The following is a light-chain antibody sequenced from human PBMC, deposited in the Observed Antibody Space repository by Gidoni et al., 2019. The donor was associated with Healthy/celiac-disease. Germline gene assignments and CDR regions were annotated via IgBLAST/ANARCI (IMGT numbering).Light chain of an antibody. J-gene: IGKJ1*01. CDR2: AAS. CDR3: RQHNSYPRT. V-gene: IGKV1-17*03. Sequence: IQMTHSPSALSASVGDRVTITCRASHGISNYLAWFHQKPGKVPKRLIYAASSLQSGVPSRFRGSGAGTEFTLTISRLQPEDFATYYCRQHNSYPRTFGQGTKVEIK. CDR1: HGISNY.